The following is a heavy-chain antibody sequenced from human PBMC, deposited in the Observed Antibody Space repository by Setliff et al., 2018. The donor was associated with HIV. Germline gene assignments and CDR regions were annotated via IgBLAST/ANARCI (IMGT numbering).Heavy chain of an antibody. CDR3: ARGKAYYYDSSDAFDI. V-gene: IGHV3-21*01. Sequence: PSETLRLSCAASGFTFSSYSMNWVRQAPGKGLEWVSSISSSSSYIYYADSVKGRFTISRDNAKNSLYLQMNSLRAEDTAVYYCARGKAYYYDSSDAFDIWGQGTMVTVSS. J-gene: IGHJ3*02. CDR1: GFTFSSYS. CDR2: ISSSSSYI. D-gene: IGHD3-22*01.